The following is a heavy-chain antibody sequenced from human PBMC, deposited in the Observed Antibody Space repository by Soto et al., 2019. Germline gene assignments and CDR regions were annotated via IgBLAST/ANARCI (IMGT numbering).Heavy chain of an antibody. CDR1: GGTFSSYA. CDR3: AKTTYYDFWSGYYTGKDYYGMDV. CDR2: IIPIFGTA. J-gene: IGHJ6*02. D-gene: IGHD3-3*01. V-gene: IGHV1-69*01. Sequence: QVQLVQSGAEVKKPGSSVKVSCKASGGTFSSYAISWVRQAPGQGLEWMGGIIPIFGTANYAQKFQGRVTITADESTSTAYMELSSLRYEDTAVYYCAKTTYYDFWSGYYTGKDYYGMDVWGQGTTVTVSS.